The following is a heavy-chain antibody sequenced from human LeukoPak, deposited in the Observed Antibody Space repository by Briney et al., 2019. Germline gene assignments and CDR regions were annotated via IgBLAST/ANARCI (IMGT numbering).Heavy chain of an antibody. J-gene: IGHJ3*02. V-gene: IGHV1-18*01. CDR2: ISAYNGNT. CDR3: ARPLNKGSGPDAFDI. CDR1: GYTFTSYG. D-gene: IGHD6-19*01. Sequence: ASVKVSCKASGYTFTSYGISWVRQAPGQGLEWMGWISAYNGNTNYAQKLQGRVTMITDTSTSTAYMELRSLRSDDTAVYYCARPLNKGSGPDAFDIWGQGTMVTVSS.